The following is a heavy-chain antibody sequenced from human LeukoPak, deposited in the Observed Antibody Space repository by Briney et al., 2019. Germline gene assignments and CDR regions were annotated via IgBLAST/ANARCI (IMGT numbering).Heavy chain of an antibody. J-gene: IGHJ4*02. Sequence: PSETLSLTCTVSGSSISSNYYWGWIRQPPGKGLEWIGSIYHSGSTYYNPSLKSRVTISVDTSKSHFSLKLTSMTAADTAVYYCDVGILRGPDYWGQRTLVTVSS. V-gene: IGHV4-38-2*02. D-gene: IGHD1-26*01. CDR2: IYHSGST. CDR3: DVGILRGPDY. CDR1: GSSISSNYY.